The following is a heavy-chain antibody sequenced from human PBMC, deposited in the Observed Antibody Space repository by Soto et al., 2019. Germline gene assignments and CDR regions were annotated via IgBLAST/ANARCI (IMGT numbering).Heavy chain of an antibody. CDR1: GFTFSNYC. CDR2: IKVDGSEK. V-gene: IGHV3-7*05. CDR3: AKARAVAGHFDY. D-gene: IGHD6-19*01. J-gene: IGHJ4*02. Sequence: GGSLRLSCAASGFTFSNYCMSWVRQAPGKGLEWVANIKVDGSEKYYVDSVKGRFTISRDNAKNSLYLQMNSLRAEDTALYYCAKARAVAGHFDYWGQGTLVTVSS.